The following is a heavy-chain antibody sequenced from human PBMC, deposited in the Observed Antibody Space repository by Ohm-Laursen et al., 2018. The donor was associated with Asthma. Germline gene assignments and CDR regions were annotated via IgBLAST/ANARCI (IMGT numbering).Heavy chain of an antibody. Sequence: ASVKVSCKASGYTFTSYGISWVRQAPGHGLEWMGWISAYNGNTNYAQELQGRVTMTTDTSTSTAYMELRGLRSHDTAVYYCARVLSYYDHSSYYDRIDYWGQGSLVTVSS. CDR3: ARVLSYYDHSSYYDRIDY. J-gene: IGHJ4*02. CDR2: ISAYNGNT. CDR1: GYTFTSYG. V-gene: IGHV1-18*04. D-gene: IGHD3-22*01.